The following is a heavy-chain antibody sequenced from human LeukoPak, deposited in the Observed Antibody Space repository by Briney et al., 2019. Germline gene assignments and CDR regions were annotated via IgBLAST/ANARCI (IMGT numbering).Heavy chain of an antibody. CDR1: GGSISSHY. D-gene: IGHD3-9*01. Sequence: SETLSHTSTDPGGSISSHYWSWIRHPPRKGLEWSGYIYYSGSTNYTPSLKSRVTISVDTSKYKFTLKLSSVTAAGTAVYFCSRQQTTYDILTGSYYYYGMDVWGKGTTVTVSP. CDR3: SRQQTTYDILTGSYYYYGMDV. J-gene: IGHJ6*04. CDR2: IYYSGST. V-gene: IGHV4-59*11.